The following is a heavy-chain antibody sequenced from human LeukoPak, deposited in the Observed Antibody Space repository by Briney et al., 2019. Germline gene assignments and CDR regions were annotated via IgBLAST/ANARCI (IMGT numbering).Heavy chain of an antibody. V-gene: IGHV3-7*03. CDR2: IKRDGSEQ. CDR1: GLIFSNYW. Sequence: GGSLRLSCAASGLIFSNYWMTWVRQAPGKGLEWVANIKRDGSEQYYVDSVKGRFTISRDNAKNSLYLQMNSLRVEDTAVYYCARIWWSGYYETYYFDFWGQGTLVTVSS. D-gene: IGHD3-3*01. J-gene: IGHJ4*02. CDR3: ARIWWSGYYETYYFDF.